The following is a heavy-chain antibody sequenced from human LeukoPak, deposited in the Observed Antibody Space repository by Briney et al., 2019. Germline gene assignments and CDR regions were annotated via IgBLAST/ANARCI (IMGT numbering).Heavy chain of an antibody. D-gene: IGHD2-15*01. J-gene: IGHJ5*02. CDR1: GGSISSSSYY. CDR2: IYYSGST. V-gene: IGHV4-39*07. CDR3: ARARDSSAWFDP. Sequence: SETLSLTCTVSGGSISSSSYYWGWIRQPPGQGLEWIRSIYYSGSTYYNPSLKSRVTISVDTSKNQFSLKLSSVTAADTAVYYCARARDSSAWFDPWGQGTLVTVSS.